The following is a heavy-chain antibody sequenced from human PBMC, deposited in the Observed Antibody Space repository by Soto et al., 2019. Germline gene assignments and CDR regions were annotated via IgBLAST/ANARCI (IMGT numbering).Heavy chain of an antibody. D-gene: IGHD3-10*01. V-gene: IGHV3-23*01. CDR1: GFIFSNFA. CDR2: IRQSGDRS. Sequence: GSLRLSCAASGFIFSNFAMYWVRRAPGKGLEWVSSIRQSGDRSSYADSAKGRFTISRDNSKNTLYLQMNGLRLDDTAVYYCVTAVRTRLDNWGPGTLVTSPQ. J-gene: IGHJ4*02. CDR3: VTAVRTRLDN.